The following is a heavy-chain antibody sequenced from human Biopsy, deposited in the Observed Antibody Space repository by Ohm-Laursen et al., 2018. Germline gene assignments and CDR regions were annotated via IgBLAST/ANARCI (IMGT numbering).Heavy chain of an antibody. D-gene: IGHD2/OR15-2a*01. Sequence: SDTLPLTCSVSGGSIGSDYWSWIRQTPGKGLEWIGYIYYSGSTNYNPSLKSRVTISVDTSKNQFSLRLNSVTAADTAVYYCARATNSTGWPYYYFYGMDVWGQGTTVTVSS. J-gene: IGHJ6*02. CDR3: ARATNSTGWPYYYFYGMDV. V-gene: IGHV4-59*07. CDR1: GGSIGSDY. CDR2: IYYSGST.